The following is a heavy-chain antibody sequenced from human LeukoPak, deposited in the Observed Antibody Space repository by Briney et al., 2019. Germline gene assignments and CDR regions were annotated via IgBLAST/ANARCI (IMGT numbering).Heavy chain of an antibody. V-gene: IGHV3-23*01. CDR1: GFTFSRYA. Sequence: GGSLRLSCAASGFTFSRYAMSWVRQAPGKGLEWVSAISGSGASTYYADSVKGRFTISRDNSKNTLYLQMNSLRVEDTAVYYCAKSMSGYSHGTIDYWGQGTLVTVSS. J-gene: IGHJ4*02. CDR2: ISGSGAST. D-gene: IGHD5-18*01. CDR3: AKSMSGYSHGTIDY.